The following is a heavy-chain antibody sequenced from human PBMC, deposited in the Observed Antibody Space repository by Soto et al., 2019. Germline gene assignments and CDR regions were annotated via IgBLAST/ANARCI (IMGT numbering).Heavy chain of an antibody. J-gene: IGHJ5*02. Sequence: GGSLRLSCSASGFSFTTYGMSWVRQAPGKGLEWVSDISSTGLYTYLADSVKGRFTISRDNSKNTLYLQMNSLRVDDTAVYFCTKSWLFEKNWFDPWGQGTLVTVSS. CDR1: GFSFTTYG. CDR3: TKSWLFEKNWFDP. CDR2: ISSTGLYT. D-gene: IGHD3-22*01. V-gene: IGHV3-23*01.